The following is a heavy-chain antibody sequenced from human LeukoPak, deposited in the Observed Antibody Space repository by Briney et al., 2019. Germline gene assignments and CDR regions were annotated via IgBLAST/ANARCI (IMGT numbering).Heavy chain of an antibody. V-gene: IGHV4-59*01. CDR1: GGSISSYY. J-gene: IGHJ4*02. CDR2: IYYSGST. CDR3: ARVQGDYDSSGYYPTPRFDY. Sequence: PSETLSLTCTVSGGSISSYYWSWIRQPPGKGLEWIGYIYYSGSTNYNPSLKSRVTISVDTSKNQFSLKLSSVTAADTAVYYCARVQGDYDSSGYYPTPRFDYWGQGTLVTVSS. D-gene: IGHD3-22*01.